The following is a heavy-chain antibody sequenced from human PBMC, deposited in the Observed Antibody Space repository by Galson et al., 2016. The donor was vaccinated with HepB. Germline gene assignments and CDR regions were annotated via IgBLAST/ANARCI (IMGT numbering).Heavy chain of an antibody. Sequence: LRLSCAASGFSFSNYNMNWVRQAPGKGPEWVSSISGTSTHIYYADSVKGRFTISRDNAKNSLYLQMNSLRAEDTAMYYCARDRIIMLRGVSNWLDPWGQGTLVTVSS. CDR1: GFSFSNYN. D-gene: IGHD3-10*01. J-gene: IGHJ5*02. V-gene: IGHV3-21*01. CDR3: ARDRIIMLRGVSNWLDP. CDR2: ISGTSTHI.